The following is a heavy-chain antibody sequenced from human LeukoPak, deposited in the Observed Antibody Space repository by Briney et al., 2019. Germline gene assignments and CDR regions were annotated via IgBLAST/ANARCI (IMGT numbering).Heavy chain of an antibody. CDR3: AREGKGSYYKNSYYYGMDV. D-gene: IGHD3-10*01. Sequence: PSETLSLTCTVSGGSISSYYWSWIRQPPGKGLEWIGYIYYSGSTNYNPSLKSRVTISVDTSKNQFSLKLSSVTAADTAVYYCAREGKGSYYKNSYYYGMDVWGQGTTVTVSS. J-gene: IGHJ6*02. CDR2: IYYSGST. V-gene: IGHV4-59*01. CDR1: GGSISSYY.